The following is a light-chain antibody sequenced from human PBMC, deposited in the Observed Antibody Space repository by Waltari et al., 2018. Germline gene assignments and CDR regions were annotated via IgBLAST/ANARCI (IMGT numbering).Light chain of an antibody. V-gene: IGLV3-21*02. Sequence: SSVLTQPPSVSVAPGQTAIISCGRTQLGFKRVPWHQQKHGQAPVLVMFDDTDRPSGIPERFSGSKSGNTATLSISRVEVDDEADFYCQVWDSGHFPRFGGGTKLTVL. CDR1: QLGFKR. CDR3: QVWDSGHFPR. J-gene: IGLJ2*01. CDR2: DDT.